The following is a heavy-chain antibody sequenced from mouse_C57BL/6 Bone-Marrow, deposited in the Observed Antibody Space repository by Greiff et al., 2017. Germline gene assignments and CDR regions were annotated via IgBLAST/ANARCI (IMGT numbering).Heavy chain of an antibody. D-gene: IGHD2-1*01. Sequence: QVQLQQPGAELVMPGASVKLSCKASGYTFNSYWITWVKQRPGQGLEWIGDIYPGSGSTNYNEKFKSKATLTADTSSSTAYMQLSSLTSEDSAVYDCARRGGNYCYWYFDVWGTGTTVTVSS. CDR1: GYTFNSYW. CDR3: ARRGGNYCYWYFDV. V-gene: IGHV1-55*01. CDR2: IYPGSGST. J-gene: IGHJ1*03.